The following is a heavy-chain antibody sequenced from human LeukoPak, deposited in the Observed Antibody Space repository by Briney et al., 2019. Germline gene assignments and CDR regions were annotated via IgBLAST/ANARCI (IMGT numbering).Heavy chain of an antibody. J-gene: IGHJ4*02. V-gene: IGHV1-24*01. CDR1: GYTLTELS. CDR3: ATDPAGGNPSYYFDY. CDR2: FDPEDGET. Sequence: VASVKVSCKVSGYTLTELSMHWVRQAPGKGLEWMGGFDPEDGETIYAQKFQGRVTMTEDTSTDTAYMELSSLRSEDTAVYYCATDPAGGNPSYYFDYWGQGTLVTVSS. D-gene: IGHD1-14*01.